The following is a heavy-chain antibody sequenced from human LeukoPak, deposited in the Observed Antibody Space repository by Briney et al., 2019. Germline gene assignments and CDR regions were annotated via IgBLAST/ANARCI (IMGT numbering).Heavy chain of an antibody. CDR2: IIPIFGTA. Sequence: GASVKVSCKASGYTFTSYYMHWVRQAPGQGLEWMGGIIPIFGTANYAQKFQGRVTITADESTSTAYMELSSLRSEDTAVYYCARDLSYYGSGSYSGTDYWGQGTLVTVSS. D-gene: IGHD3-10*01. J-gene: IGHJ4*02. CDR3: ARDLSYYGSGSYSGTDY. CDR1: GYTFTSYY. V-gene: IGHV1-69*13.